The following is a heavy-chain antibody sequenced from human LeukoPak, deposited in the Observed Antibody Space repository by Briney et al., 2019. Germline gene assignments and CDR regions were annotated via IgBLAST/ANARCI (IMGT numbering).Heavy chain of an antibody. CDR2: INNDGSST. V-gene: IGHV3-74*01. J-gene: IGHJ4*02. D-gene: IGHD3-10*01. CDR1: GFTFANTW. Sequence: GGSLRLSCAASGFTFANTWMHWVRQAPGKGLVWGSIINNDGSSTNYADSVKGRFTISRDNARNTLYLQMNSLRDEDTAVYYCVIGGTYGSGSWGQGTLVTVSS. CDR3: VIGGTYGSGS.